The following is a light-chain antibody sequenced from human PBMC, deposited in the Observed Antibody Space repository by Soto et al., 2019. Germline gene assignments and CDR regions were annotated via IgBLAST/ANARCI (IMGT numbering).Light chain of an antibody. Sequence: QSVLTQPPSVSGAPGXRXTXSCTGSSSNIGAGYDVHWYQQLPGTAPKLLIYGNSNRPSGVPDRFSGSKSGTSASLAITGLQAEDEADYYCQSYDSSLSGSVFGGGTKLTVL. J-gene: IGLJ3*02. CDR2: GNS. V-gene: IGLV1-40*01. CDR3: QSYDSSLSGSV. CDR1: SSNIGAGYD.